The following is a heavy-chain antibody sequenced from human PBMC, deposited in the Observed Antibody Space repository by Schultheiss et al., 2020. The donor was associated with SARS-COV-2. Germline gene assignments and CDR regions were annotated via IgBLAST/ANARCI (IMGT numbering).Heavy chain of an antibody. D-gene: IGHD6-19*01. CDR1: GFTFSSYA. CDR3: AKALIAVAGTGYDY. CDR2: ISGSGGST. Sequence: VGSLRLSCAASGFTFSSYAMSWVRQAPGKGLEWVSAISGSGGSTYYADSVKGRFTISRDNSKNTLYLQMNSLRAEDTAVYYCAKALIAVAGTGYDYWGQGTLVTVSS. J-gene: IGHJ4*02. V-gene: IGHV3-23*01.